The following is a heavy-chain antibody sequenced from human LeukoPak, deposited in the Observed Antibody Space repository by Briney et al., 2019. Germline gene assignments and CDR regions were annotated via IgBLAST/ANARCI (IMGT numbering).Heavy chain of an antibody. CDR2: IYYSGST. CDR3: ASSLSRNMVPGGY. V-gene: IGHV4-39*01. CDR1: GGSISSSSYY. Sequence: PSETLSLTCTVSGGSISSSSYYWGWIRQPPGKGLEWIGSIYYSGSTYYNPSLKSRVTISVDTSKNQFSLKLSSVTAADTAVYYCASSLSRNMVPGGYWGQGTLVTVSS. D-gene: IGHD2/OR15-2a*01. J-gene: IGHJ4*02.